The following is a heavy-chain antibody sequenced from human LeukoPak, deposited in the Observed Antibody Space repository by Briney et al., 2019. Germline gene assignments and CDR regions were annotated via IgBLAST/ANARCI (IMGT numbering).Heavy chain of an antibody. CDR2: ISYDGSNK. D-gene: IGHD3-9*01. CDR1: GFTFSSYG. J-gene: IGHJ6*02. V-gene: IGHV3-30*18. CDR3: AKDESSSLLRYFDWLLPPYGMDV. Sequence: GRSLRLSCAASGFTFSSYGMHWVRQAPGKGLEWVAVISYDGSNKYYADSVKGRFTISRDNSKNTLYLQMNSLRAEDTAVYYCAKDESSSLLRYFDWLLPPYGMDVWGQGTTVTVSS.